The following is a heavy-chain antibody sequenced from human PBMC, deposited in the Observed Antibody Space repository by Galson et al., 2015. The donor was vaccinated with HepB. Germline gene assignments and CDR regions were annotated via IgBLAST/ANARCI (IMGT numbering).Heavy chain of an antibody. CDR2: ISNDGSHK. Sequence: SLRLSCAASGFIFSTYGMHWVRHVPGKGLEWVAVISNDGSHKYYADSVKGRFTISRDNSKNTLYLQMNSLRAEDTAVYYCAKPLGRDWSSDWENFDYWGQGTLVTVSS. J-gene: IGHJ4*02. D-gene: IGHD6-19*01. CDR1: GFIFSTYG. V-gene: IGHV3-30*18. CDR3: AKPLGRDWSSDWENFDY.